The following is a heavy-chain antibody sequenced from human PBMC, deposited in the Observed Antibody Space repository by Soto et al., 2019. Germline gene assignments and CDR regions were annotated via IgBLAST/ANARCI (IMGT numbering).Heavy chain of an antibody. CDR2: INHGGST. J-gene: IGHJ3*02. D-gene: IGHD3-22*01. V-gene: IGHV4-61*08. Sequence: SETLSLTCTVSGGSISSGDNYWSWIRQPPGKGLEWIGEINHGGSTNYNPSLKSRVTISVDTSRNQVSLRLSSVTTADTAVYYCARDLGYYYADSGSVAFDIWGQGTMVTVSS. CDR3: ARDLGYYYADSGSVAFDI. CDR1: GGSISSGDNY.